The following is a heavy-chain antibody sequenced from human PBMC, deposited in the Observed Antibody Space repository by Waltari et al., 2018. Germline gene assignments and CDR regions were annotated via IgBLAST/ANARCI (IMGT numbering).Heavy chain of an antibody. J-gene: IGHJ4*02. D-gene: IGHD6-13*01. CDR2: IYTTGST. CDR3: ARVGAYSSSWYDLDY. V-gene: IGHV4-4*07. Sequence: QVQLQESGPGLVKPSETLSLTCTVAGGSISSYYWSWIRQPAGQGREWIGRTVTAGKGLEWIGRIYTTGSTNYNPSLKSRVTMSVDTSKNQFSLKLSSVTAADTAVYYCARVGAYSSSWYDLDYWGQGTLVTVSS. CDR1: GGSISSYY.